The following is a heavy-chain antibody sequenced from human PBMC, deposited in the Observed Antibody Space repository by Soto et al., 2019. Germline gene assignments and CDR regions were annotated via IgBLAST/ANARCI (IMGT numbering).Heavy chain of an antibody. CDR1: GYTFTGYY. CDR3: ARLVVDTATDYYFDY. V-gene: IGHV1-2*02. J-gene: IGHJ4*02. D-gene: IGHD5-18*01. Sequence: ASVKVSCKASGYTFTGYYMHWVRQAPGQGLEWMGWINPNSGGTNYAQKFQGRVTMTRDTSISTAYMELSRLRSDDTAVYYCARLVVDTATDYYFDYWGQGTLVTVSS. CDR2: INPNSGGT.